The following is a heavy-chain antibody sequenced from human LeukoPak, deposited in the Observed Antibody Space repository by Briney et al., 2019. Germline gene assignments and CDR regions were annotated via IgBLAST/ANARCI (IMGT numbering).Heavy chain of an antibody. Sequence: SETLSLTCTVSGGSISSGSYYWSWIRQPAGKGLEWIGRIYTSGSTNYNPSLKSRVTISVDTSKNQFSLKLSSVTAADTAVYYCARDSPNGVCSNNWFDPWGQGTLVTVSS. CDR1: GGSISSGSYY. J-gene: IGHJ5*02. CDR3: ARDSPNGVCSNNWFDP. D-gene: IGHD3-10*01. CDR2: IYTSGST. V-gene: IGHV4-61*02.